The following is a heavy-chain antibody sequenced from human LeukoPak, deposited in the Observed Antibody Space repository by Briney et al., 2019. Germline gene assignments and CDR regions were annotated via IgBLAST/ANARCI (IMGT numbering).Heavy chain of an antibody. V-gene: IGHV1-18*01. CDR3: ARVTPYYYYYYMDV. Sequence: ASVKVSCKASGYTFTSYGISWVRQAPGQGLEGMGWISAYNGNTNYAQKLQGRVTMTTDTSTSTAYMELRSLRSDDTAVYYCARVTPYYYYYYMDVWGKGTTVTVSS. J-gene: IGHJ6*03. CDR2: ISAYNGNT. CDR1: GYTFTSYG.